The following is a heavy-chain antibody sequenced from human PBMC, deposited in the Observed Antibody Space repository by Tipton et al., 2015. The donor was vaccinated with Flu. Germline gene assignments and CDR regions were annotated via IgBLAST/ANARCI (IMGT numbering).Heavy chain of an antibody. J-gene: IGHJ1*01. CDR3: AREIGGGSCY. Sequence: GSLRLSCAASGFTLSNYWMTWVRQAPGKGLEWVANIKQDGSVKYYVDSVKGRFTISRDNTKNSLYLQMNSLRAEDTALYYCAREIGGGSCYWGQGTLVTVSS. V-gene: IGHV3-7*01. CDR1: GFTLSNYW. CDR2: IKQDGSVK. D-gene: IGHD1-26*01.